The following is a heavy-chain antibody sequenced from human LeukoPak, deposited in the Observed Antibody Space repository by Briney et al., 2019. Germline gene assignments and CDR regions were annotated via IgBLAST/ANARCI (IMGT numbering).Heavy chain of an antibody. Sequence: GGSLRLSCAAPGFTFSDYYMSWIRQAPGKGLEWVSYITSSGSTIYYADSVKGRFTISRDNAKNSLYLQMNSLRAEDTAVYYCASPRYSSSVDYWGQGTLVTVSS. D-gene: IGHD6-19*01. J-gene: IGHJ4*02. V-gene: IGHV3-11*04. CDR2: ITSSGSTI. CDR3: ASPRYSSSVDY. CDR1: GFTFSDYY.